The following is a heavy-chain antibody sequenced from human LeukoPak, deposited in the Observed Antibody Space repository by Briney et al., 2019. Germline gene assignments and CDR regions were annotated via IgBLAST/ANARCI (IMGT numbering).Heavy chain of an antibody. Sequence: SETLSLTCTVSGGSISSYYWSWIRQPAGKGLEWIGRIYTSGSTNYNPSLKSRVTMSVDTSKNQFSLKLSSVTAADTAVYYCARINSEYYYYYYYMDVWGKGTTVTVSS. CDR2: IYTSGST. J-gene: IGHJ6*03. CDR1: GGSISSYY. D-gene: IGHD2/OR15-2a*01. CDR3: ARINSEYYYYYYYMDV. V-gene: IGHV4-4*07.